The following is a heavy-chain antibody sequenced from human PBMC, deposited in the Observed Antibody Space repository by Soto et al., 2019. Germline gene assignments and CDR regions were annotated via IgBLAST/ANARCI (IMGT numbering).Heavy chain of an antibody. Sequence: GGSLRLSCAASGFTFSSYWMHWVRQAPGKGLVWVSRIDSDETVTTYADSVKGRFTISRDNAKNTLYLQMNSLRAEDTAVYYCASAGVTHGFDYWGQGVLVTVSS. D-gene: IGHD2-8*01. CDR3: ASAGVTHGFDY. V-gene: IGHV3-74*03. CDR1: GFTFSSYW. CDR2: IDSDETVT. J-gene: IGHJ4*02.